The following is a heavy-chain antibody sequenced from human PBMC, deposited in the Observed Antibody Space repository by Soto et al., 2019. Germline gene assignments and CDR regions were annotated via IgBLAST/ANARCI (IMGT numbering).Heavy chain of an antibody. D-gene: IGHD3-22*01. V-gene: IGHV4-39*01. J-gene: IGHJ4*02. CDR1: GGSISSSSYY. CDR2: IYYSGST. CDR3: ARHRQGAGKTRNYYDSSGYYYPSLRRPQYFDY. Sequence: SETLSLTCTVSGGSISSSSYYWGWIRQPPGKGLEWIGSIYYSGSTYYNPSLKSRVTISVDTSKNQFSLKLSSVTAADTAVYYCARHRQGAGKTRNYYDSSGYYYPSLRRPQYFDYWGQG.